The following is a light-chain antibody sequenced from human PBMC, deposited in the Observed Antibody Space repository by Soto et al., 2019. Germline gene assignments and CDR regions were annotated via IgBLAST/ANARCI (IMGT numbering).Light chain of an antibody. V-gene: IGLV2-18*02. Sequence: QSALTQPPSVSGSPGQSVTISCTGTSSDVGSYNRVSWYQQPPDTAPKILIYEVSIWPSGVPDRFSGSKSGNTASLTISGLQAEDEADYYCSSYTSSTTVVFGGGTKLTVL. CDR2: EVS. J-gene: IGLJ2*01. CDR3: SSYTSSTTVV. CDR1: SSDVGSYNR.